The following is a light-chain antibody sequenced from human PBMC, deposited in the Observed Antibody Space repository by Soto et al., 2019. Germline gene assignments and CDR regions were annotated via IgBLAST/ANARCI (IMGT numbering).Light chain of an antibody. CDR1: SSDVGAYTS. CDR2: EVS. J-gene: IGLJ1*01. V-gene: IGLV2-14*01. Sequence: QSVLTQPASVSGSPGQSITISCTGTSSDVGAYTSVSWYQQHPGKAPKLIIYEVSNRHPGVSTRFSGSKSASTASLTISGLQAEDEAHYYCSSYTSDNRDYVFGTGTKVTVL. CDR3: SSYTSDNRDYV.